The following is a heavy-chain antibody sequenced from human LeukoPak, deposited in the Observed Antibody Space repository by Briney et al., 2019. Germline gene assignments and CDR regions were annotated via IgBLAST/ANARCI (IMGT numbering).Heavy chain of an antibody. V-gene: IGHV3-7*01. CDR1: GFTFSRSW. J-gene: IGHJ4*02. D-gene: IGHD1-26*01. CDR3: ARDPNPPWELRYYFDY. CDR2: IKEDGSET. Sequence: GGSLRLSCAASGFTFSRSWMSWVRQAPGKGLEWVATIKEDGSETYYVDSVKGRITISRDNAKNSLYLQMNSLRAEDTAVYYCARDPNPPWELRYYFDYWGQGTLVTVSS.